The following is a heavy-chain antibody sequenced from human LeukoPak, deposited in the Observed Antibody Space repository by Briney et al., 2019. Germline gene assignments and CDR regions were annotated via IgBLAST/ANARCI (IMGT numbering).Heavy chain of an antibody. CDR3: ARERYGSGSLDFDY. CDR2: IYYSGTT. V-gene: IGHV4-61*01. Sequence: PSETLSLTCTVSGGSVSSGSYYWSCIRQPPGKGLEWIGYIYYSGTTNYNPSLKSRVTISVDTSKNQLSLKLSSVTAADTAVYYCARERYGSGSLDFDYWGQGTLVTVSS. J-gene: IGHJ4*02. D-gene: IGHD3-10*01. CDR1: GGSVSSGSYY.